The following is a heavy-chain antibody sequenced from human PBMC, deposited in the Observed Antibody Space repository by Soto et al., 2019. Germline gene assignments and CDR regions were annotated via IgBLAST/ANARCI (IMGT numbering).Heavy chain of an antibody. CDR3: ARNGYCSSTSCHNPSYWYFDL. V-gene: IGHV1-69*01. J-gene: IGHJ2*01. CDR2: IIPIFGTA. D-gene: IGHD2-2*02. Sequence: QVQLVQSGAEVKKPGSSVKVSCKASGGTFSSYAISWVRQAPGQGLEWMGGIIPIFGTANYAQKFQGRVTITADESTSTAYMELSSLRSEDTAVYYCARNGYCSSTSCHNPSYWYFDLWGRGTLVTVSS. CDR1: GGTFSSYA.